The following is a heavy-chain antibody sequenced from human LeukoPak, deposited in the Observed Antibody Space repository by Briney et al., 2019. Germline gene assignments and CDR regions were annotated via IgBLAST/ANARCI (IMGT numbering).Heavy chain of an antibody. CDR2: IYPGDSDT. CDR3: ERLVLRGSCFDL. CDR1: GYNFTSHW. Sequence: GESLQICIKGSGYNFTSHWIGCVRQMPGKGLEWMGIIYPGDSDTRYSPSFQGQVTISADKSISTAYLQWSSLKASDTAMYYGERLVLRGSCFDLWGQGTLVTVSS. D-gene: IGHD6-13*01. V-gene: IGHV5-51*01. J-gene: IGHJ5*02.